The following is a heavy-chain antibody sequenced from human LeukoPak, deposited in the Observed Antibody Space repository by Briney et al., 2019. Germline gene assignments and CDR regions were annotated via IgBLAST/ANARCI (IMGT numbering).Heavy chain of an antibody. J-gene: IGHJ5*02. V-gene: IGHV3-7*03. CDR3: AKSGDSSGYYTPNWFDP. Sequence: GGSLRLSCAASGFTFSSYWMSWVRQAPGKGLEWVANIKQDGSEKYYVDSVKGRFTISRDNARNSLYLQMNSLRAEDTALYYCAKSGDSSGYYTPNWFDPWGQGTLVTVSS. CDR2: IKQDGSEK. D-gene: IGHD3-22*01. CDR1: GFTFSSYW.